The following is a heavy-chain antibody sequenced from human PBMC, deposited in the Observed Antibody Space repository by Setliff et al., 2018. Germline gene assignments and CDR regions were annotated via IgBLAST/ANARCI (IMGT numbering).Heavy chain of an antibody. Sequence: SETLSLTCTVSGGSISSYYWSWIRQPPGKGLEWIGYIYYSGSTHDNPSLRSRVTMSVDTSKCHFSLTLRSLTAADTAVYYCARMAVRVASRPSSPLDYYYYMDLWGKGATVTVSS. J-gene: IGHJ6*03. CDR3: ARMAVRVASRPSSPLDYYYYMDL. D-gene: IGHD6-6*01. V-gene: IGHV4-59*04. CDR2: IYYSGST. CDR1: GGSISSYY.